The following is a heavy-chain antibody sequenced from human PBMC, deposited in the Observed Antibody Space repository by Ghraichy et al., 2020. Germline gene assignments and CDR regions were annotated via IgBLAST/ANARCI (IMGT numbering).Heavy chain of an antibody. V-gene: IGHV3-48*02. J-gene: IGHJ6*02. CDR2: ITSSSRFT. Sequence: LSLTCVGSGFTFDSYSMNWVRQSPGKRPEWVSYITSSSRFTSYADSVKGRFTISRDNAQNLLSLQMSSLTDEDTAVYYCARGSTVVRFFYYDGMDVWGQGTTVTVSS. CDR1: GFTFDSYS. CDR3: ARGSTVVRFFYYDGMDV. D-gene: IGHD4-23*01.